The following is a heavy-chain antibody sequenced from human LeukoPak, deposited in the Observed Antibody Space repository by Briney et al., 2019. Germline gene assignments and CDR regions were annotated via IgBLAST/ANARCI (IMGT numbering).Heavy chain of an antibody. CDR2: IWYGGSNK. J-gene: IGHJ4*02. V-gene: IGHV3-33*06. Sequence: PGGSLRLSCAASGFTFSSYSMHWVRQAPGKGLEWVAVIWYGGSNKYYADSVKGRFTISRDNSKNTLYLQMNSLRAEDTAVYYCAKNVRAGTNDYWGQGTLVTVSS. CDR1: GFTFSSYS. D-gene: IGHD6-19*01. CDR3: AKNVRAGTNDY.